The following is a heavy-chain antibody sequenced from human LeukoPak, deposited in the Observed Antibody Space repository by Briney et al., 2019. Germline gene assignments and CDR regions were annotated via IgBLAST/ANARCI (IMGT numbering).Heavy chain of an antibody. Sequence: KSSETLSLTCTVSGGSISSYYWSWIRQPPGKGLEWMGYIYYSGSTNYNPSLKSRVTISVDTSKNQFSLKLSSVPAADTAVYYCARDARAYCGGDCYSYYGMDVWGQGTTVTVSS. D-gene: IGHD2-21*02. CDR2: IYYSGST. CDR1: GGSISSYY. J-gene: IGHJ6*02. CDR3: ARDARAYCGGDCYSYYGMDV. V-gene: IGHV4-59*01.